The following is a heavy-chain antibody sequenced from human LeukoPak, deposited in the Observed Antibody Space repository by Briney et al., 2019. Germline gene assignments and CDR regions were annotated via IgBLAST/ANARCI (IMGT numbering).Heavy chain of an antibody. J-gene: IGHJ3*02. CDR1: GYTFTSNY. D-gene: IGHD1-26*01. CDR2: ISPSGGST. Sequence: ASVKVSCKAFGYTFTSNYMHWVRQAPGQGPEWMGVISPSGGSTTYAQKFQGRVTLTRDMSTSTDYLELSSLRSEDTAVYYCARGRELVVDAFDIWGQGTMVTVSS. CDR3: ARGRELVVDAFDI. V-gene: IGHV1-46*01.